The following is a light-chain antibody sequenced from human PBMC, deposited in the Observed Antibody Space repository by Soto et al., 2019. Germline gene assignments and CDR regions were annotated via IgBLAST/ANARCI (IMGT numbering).Light chain of an antibody. CDR3: QQRSNWPRWT. CDR1: QSVGKN. J-gene: IGKJ1*01. V-gene: IGKV3-15*01. CDR2: GAS. Sequence: EIVMTQSPAILSVSPGDRATLSCRAGQSVGKNLAWYQEIPGQTPRLVIYGASNRANGVPARFSGSGSGTEFTLTISSLGPEDFAVYYCQQRSNWPRWTFGQGTKVDIK.